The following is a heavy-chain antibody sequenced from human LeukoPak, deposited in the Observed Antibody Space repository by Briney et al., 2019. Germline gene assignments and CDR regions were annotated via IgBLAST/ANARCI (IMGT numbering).Heavy chain of an antibody. J-gene: IGHJ6*02. Sequence: EASVKVSCKASGYTFTGYYMHWVRQAPGQGLEWMGWINPNSGGTNYAQKFQGRVTMTRDTSISTAYMELSRLRSDDTAVYYCARGPMYSSSFYFPYYGMDVWGQGTTVTVSS. CDR3: ARGPMYSSSFYFPYYGMDV. V-gene: IGHV1-2*02. CDR1: GYTFTGYY. D-gene: IGHD6-6*01. CDR2: INPNSGGT.